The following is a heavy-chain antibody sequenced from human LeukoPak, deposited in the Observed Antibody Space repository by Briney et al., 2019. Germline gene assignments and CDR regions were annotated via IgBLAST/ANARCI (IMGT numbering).Heavy chain of an antibody. CDR2: IWYDGSNK. J-gene: IGHJ5*02. D-gene: IGHD6-13*01. CDR1: GFTFSSYG. Sequence: GGSLRLSCAASGFTFSSYGMHWVRQAPGKGLEWVAVIWYDGSNKYYADSVKGRFTISRDNSKNTLYLQMNSLRAEDTAVYYCARDVRSSWATEYNWFDPWGQGTLVTVSS. V-gene: IGHV3-33*01. CDR3: ARDVRSSWATEYNWFDP.